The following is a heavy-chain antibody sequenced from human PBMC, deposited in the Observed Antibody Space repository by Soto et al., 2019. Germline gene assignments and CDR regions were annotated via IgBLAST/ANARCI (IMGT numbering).Heavy chain of an antibody. CDR1: GYTFTSYG. D-gene: IGHD3-22*01. Sequence: QVQLVQSGAEVKKPGASVKVSCKASGYTFTSYGISWVRQAPGQGLEWMGWISAYNGNTNYAQKLQGRVTMTTDTSTSTAYMELRSLRSDDTAVYYCARDQPQYYYDSSGYFDYWGQGTLATVSS. CDR3: ARDQPQYYYDSSGYFDY. V-gene: IGHV1-18*01. CDR2: ISAYNGNT. J-gene: IGHJ4*02.